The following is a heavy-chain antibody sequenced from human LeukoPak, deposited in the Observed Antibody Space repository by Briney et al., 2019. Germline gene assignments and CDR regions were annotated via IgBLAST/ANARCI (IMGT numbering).Heavy chain of an antibody. V-gene: IGHV3-23*01. Sequence: QTGGSLRLSCAASGFTFTTYAMSWVRQTPGKGLEWVSTFSGTVDTTYHADSVKGRFTISRDNSKNTVYLQMNSLRAEDTAVYYCAKASPGTCGGAGSYYFDSGAQGPPVTVSS. D-gene: IGHD2-21*01. CDR1: GFTFTTYA. CDR2: FSGTVDTT. CDR3: AKASPGTCGGAGSYYFDS. J-gene: IGHJ4*02.